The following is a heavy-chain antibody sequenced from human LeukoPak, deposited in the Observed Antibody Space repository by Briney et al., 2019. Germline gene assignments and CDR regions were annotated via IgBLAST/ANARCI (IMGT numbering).Heavy chain of an antibody. CDR3: ARRIPGSNYFDY. Sequence: PSETLSLTCTVSGGSISSYYWSWIRQPPGKGLEWIGYIYYIGSTNYNPSLKSRVTISVDTSKNQFSLKLSSVTAADTAVYYCARRIPGSNYFDYWGQGTLVTVSS. D-gene: IGHD3-10*01. J-gene: IGHJ4*02. CDR1: GGSISSYY. V-gene: IGHV4-59*08. CDR2: IYYIGST.